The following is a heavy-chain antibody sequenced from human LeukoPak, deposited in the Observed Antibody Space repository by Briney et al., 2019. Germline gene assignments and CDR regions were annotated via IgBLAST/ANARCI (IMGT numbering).Heavy chain of an antibody. V-gene: IGHV3-23*01. Sequence: SGGSLRLSCAASGFTFSSYAMSWVRQAPGKGLEWVSAISGSGGSTYYADSVKGRFTISRDNSKNTLSLQMNSLRAEDTAVYYCAKGSPGVAGSVYYYNYYMDVWGKGTPVTVSS. CDR1: GFTFSSYA. J-gene: IGHJ6*03. CDR2: ISGSGGST. D-gene: IGHD2-15*01. CDR3: AKGSPGVAGSVYYYNYYMDV.